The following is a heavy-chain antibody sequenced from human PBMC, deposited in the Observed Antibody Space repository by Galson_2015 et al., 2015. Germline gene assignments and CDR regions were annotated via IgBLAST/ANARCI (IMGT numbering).Heavy chain of an antibody. Sequence: PALVKPTQPLTLTCTFSGFSLKTTGVGVGWIRQPPGKALEWLAVIYWDDDKRYSPSLKSRLTITKDTSKNQVVLTMTNMDPVDTATYYCAHRLGYSYGRGFDYWGQGVLVTVSS. D-gene: IGHD5-18*01. J-gene: IGHJ4*02. CDR3: AHRLGYSYGRGFDY. V-gene: IGHV2-5*02. CDR1: GFSLKTTGVG. CDR2: IYWDDDK.